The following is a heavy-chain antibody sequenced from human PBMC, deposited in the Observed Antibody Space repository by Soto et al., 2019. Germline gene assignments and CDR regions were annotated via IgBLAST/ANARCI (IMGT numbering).Heavy chain of an antibody. D-gene: IGHD1-7*01. CDR1: GDSVSSNSAA. J-gene: IGHJ6*02. CDR3: ARVEDAGTSHGMDV. Sequence: PSQTLSLTCAISGDSVSSNSAAWNWIRQSPSRGLEWLGRTYYRSKWYNDYAVSVKSRITVNPDTSKNQFSPQLNSVTPEDTAVYYCARVEDAGTSHGMDVWGQGTTVTVSS. CDR2: TYYRSKWYN. V-gene: IGHV6-1*01.